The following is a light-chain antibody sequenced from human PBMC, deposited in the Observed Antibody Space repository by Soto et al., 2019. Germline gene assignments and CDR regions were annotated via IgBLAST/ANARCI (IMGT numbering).Light chain of an antibody. V-gene: IGLV1-40*01. Sequence: QSVLTQPPSVSVAPGQRITISCTGSSSNIGAGYDVHWYQQLPGSAPKLLIYTDTKRPSGVPDRFSGSKSGTSASLAITGLQAEDEADYYCQSYDSSLRRVFGSGTKVTVL. CDR2: TDT. CDR3: QSYDSSLRRV. J-gene: IGLJ1*01. CDR1: SSNIGAGYD.